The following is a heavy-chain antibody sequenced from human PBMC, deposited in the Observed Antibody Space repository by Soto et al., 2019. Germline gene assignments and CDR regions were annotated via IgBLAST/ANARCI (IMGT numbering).Heavy chain of an antibody. CDR3: ARDQCFGGGRSCYYFDF. Sequence: QVQLVESGGGVVQPGRSLRLSCAASGFTFTTYAIHWVRQAPGKGLEWVAVISNDGRGKYYADSVKGRFTISRDNSENTLYLQMNSLRSDDSDVYYCARDQCFGGGRSCYYFDFWGQGTLVTVSS. V-gene: IGHV3-30*04. D-gene: IGHD2-15*01. J-gene: IGHJ4*02. CDR1: GFTFTTYA. CDR2: ISNDGRGK.